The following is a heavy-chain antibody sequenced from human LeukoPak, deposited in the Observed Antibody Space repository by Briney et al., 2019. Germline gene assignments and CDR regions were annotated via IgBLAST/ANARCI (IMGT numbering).Heavy chain of an antibody. CDR3: ARGYCSTTTCYFP. J-gene: IGHJ5*02. CDR2: ISSSSSYI. D-gene: IGHD2-2*01. Sequence: GGSLRLSCAASGFIFSNSWMHWVRQAPGKGLEWVSSISSSSSYIYYADSVKGRFTISRDNAKNSLYLQLNSLRAEDTAVYYCARGYCSTTTCYFPWGQGTLVTVSS. CDR1: GFIFSNSW. V-gene: IGHV3-21*01.